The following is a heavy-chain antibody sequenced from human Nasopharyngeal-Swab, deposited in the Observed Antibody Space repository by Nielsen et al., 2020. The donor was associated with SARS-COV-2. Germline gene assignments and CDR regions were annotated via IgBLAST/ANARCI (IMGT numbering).Heavy chain of an antibody. V-gene: IGHV5-51*01. CDR3: ARHGGGGIFSPFDW. CDR1: GYSFTSYG. CDR2: IYPGDFDT. Sequence: GGSLRLSCKGSGYSFTSYGIGWVRQMPGKGLEWMAIIYPGDFDTKYNPSFEGQVIISADKSISTAYLQWNSLEASDTAMYYCARHGGGGIFSPFDWWGQGTQVTVSS. D-gene: IGHD3-16*01. J-gene: IGHJ4*02.